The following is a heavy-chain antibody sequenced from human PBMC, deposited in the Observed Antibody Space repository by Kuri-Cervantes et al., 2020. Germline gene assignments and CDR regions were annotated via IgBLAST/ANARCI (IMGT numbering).Heavy chain of an antibody. CDR2: IKQDGSEK. CDR3: ARDLGLDYGVNDY. D-gene: IGHD4-17*01. V-gene: IGHV3-7*01. CDR1: GFTFSSYW. Sequence: GGSLRLSCAASGFTFSSYWMSWVRQAPGKGLEWVANIKQDGSEKYYVDSVKGRFTISRDNSKNTLYLQMNSLRAEDTAVYYCARDLGLDYGVNDYWGQGTLVTVSS. J-gene: IGHJ4*02.